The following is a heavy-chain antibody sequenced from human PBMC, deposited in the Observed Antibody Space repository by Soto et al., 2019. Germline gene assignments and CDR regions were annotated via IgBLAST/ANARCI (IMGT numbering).Heavy chain of an antibody. V-gene: IGHV3-21*01. CDR1: GLSFSRYA. CDR3: AKGRGAAYYFDF. D-gene: IGHD3-10*01. Sequence: LLLESGGGLVKPGGSLRLSCAGSGLSFSRYAMNWVRQAPGKGLEWVASISGTASHIRYADSVRGRFAISKDDAKNSLSLRMTSLRAEDTAAYFCAKGRGAAYYFDFWGRSTLVSVSS. J-gene: IGHJ4*02. CDR2: ISGTASHI.